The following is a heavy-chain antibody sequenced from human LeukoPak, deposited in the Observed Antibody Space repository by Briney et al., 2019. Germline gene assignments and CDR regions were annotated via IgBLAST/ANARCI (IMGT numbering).Heavy chain of an antibody. CDR3: ARDGGRYSSSRVDY. V-gene: IGHV3-7*01. CDR1: GFTFSSYW. CDR2: IKQDGSEK. Sequence: PGGSLRLSCAASGFTFSSYWMSWVRQAPGKGLEWVANIKQDGSEKYYVDSVKGRFTISRDNAKNTLYLQMNSLRAEDTAVYYCARDGGRYSSSRVDYWGQGTLVTVSS. J-gene: IGHJ4*02. D-gene: IGHD6-13*01.